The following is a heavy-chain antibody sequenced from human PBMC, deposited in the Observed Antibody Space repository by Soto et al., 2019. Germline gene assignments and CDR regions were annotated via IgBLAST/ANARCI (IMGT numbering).Heavy chain of an antibody. D-gene: IGHD6-19*01. CDR3: ARESTYSSGWYYAFDI. CDR1: GYTFTSYA. CDR2: INAGNGNT. J-gene: IGHJ3*02. V-gene: IGHV1-3*01. Sequence: ASVKVSCKACGYTFTSYAMHWVRQAPGQRLEWMGWINAGNGNTKYSQKFQGRVTITRDTSASTAYMELSSLRSEDTAVYYCARESTYSSGWYYAFDIWGQGTMVTVSS.